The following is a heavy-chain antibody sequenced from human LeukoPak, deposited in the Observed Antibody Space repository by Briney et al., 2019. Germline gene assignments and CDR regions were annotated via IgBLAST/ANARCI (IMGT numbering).Heavy chain of an antibody. Sequence: ASVKVSCKASGYTFTSYGISWVRRAPGQGLEWMGWISAYNGNTNYAQKLQGRVTMTTDTSTSTAYMELRSLRSDDTAVYYCARGDDSSGYYPLGYWGQGTPVTVSS. V-gene: IGHV1-18*01. CDR2: ISAYNGNT. D-gene: IGHD3-22*01. J-gene: IGHJ4*02. CDR3: ARGDDSSGYYPLGY. CDR1: GYTFTSYG.